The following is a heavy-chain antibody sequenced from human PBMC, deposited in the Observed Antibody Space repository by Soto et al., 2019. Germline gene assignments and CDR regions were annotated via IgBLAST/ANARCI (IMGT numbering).Heavy chain of an antibody. V-gene: IGHV1-46*01. J-gene: IGHJ4*02. CDR3: ARVNTYSSGWYYFDY. CDR2: INPSGGST. Sequence: ASVKVSCKASGYTFTSYYMHWVRQAPGQGLEWMGIINPSGGSTSYAQKFQGRVTMTRDTSTSTVYMKLSSLRSEDTAFYYCARVNTYSSGWYYFDYWGQGTLVTVSS. D-gene: IGHD6-19*01. CDR1: GYTFTSYY.